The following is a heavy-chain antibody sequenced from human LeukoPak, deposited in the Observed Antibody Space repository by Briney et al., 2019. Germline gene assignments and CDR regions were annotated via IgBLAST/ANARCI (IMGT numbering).Heavy chain of an antibody. V-gene: IGHV3-66*01. D-gene: IGHD3-10*01. Sequence: GGPQRLPCTASGFTVRNNFKTWPRHATGKGPECLSDFYSGCNTYYADLVKGRFTLFRNNSKNTLYLQINSLRAEDTAVYYCARKSDSLMVRGGDCWGRGALVTVSS. J-gene: IGHJ4*02. CDR1: GFTVRNNF. CDR3: ARKSDSLMVRGGDC. CDR2: FYSGCNT.